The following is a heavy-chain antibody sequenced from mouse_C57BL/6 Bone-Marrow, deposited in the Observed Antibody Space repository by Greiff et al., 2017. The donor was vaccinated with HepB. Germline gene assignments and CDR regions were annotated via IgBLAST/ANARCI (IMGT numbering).Heavy chain of an antibody. CDR1: GYTFTSYG. CDR2: IYPRSGNT. J-gene: IGHJ2*01. V-gene: IGHV1-81*01. D-gene: IGHD2-3*01. CDR3: ARNDGSMYYFDY. Sequence: QVQLQQPGTELVKPGASVKLSCKASGYTFTSYGISWVKQRTGQGLEWIGEIYPRSGNTYYNEKFKGKATLTADKSSSTAYMELRSLTSEDSAVYFCARNDGSMYYFDYWGQGTTLTVSS.